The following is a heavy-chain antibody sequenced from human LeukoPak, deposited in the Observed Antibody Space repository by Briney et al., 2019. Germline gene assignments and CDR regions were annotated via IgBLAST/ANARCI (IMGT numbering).Heavy chain of an antibody. CDR1: GGTFSSYA. CDR2: IVPILGIA. J-gene: IGHJ4*02. CDR3: ARVGAAAGTDY. Sequence: SVKVSCKASGGTFSSYAISWVRQAPGQGLEWMGRIVPILGIANYAQKFQGRVTITADKSTSTAYMELSSLRSEDTAVYYCARVGAAAGTDYWGQGTLVTVSS. V-gene: IGHV1-69*04. D-gene: IGHD6-13*01.